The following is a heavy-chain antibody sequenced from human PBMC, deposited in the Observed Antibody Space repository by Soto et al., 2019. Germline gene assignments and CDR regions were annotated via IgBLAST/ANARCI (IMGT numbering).Heavy chain of an antibody. J-gene: IGHJ6*02. Sequence: PGGALGLSCAASGFTFRSYGMHWVRQAPGKGLQWVAVISYDGSNKYYADSVKGRFTISRDNSKNTLYLQMNSLRAEDTAVYYCAKDLTVVAARIYYYYGMDVWGQGTTVTVSS. CDR1: GFTFRSYG. CDR3: AKDLTVVAARIYYYYGMDV. D-gene: IGHD2-15*01. V-gene: IGHV3-30*18. CDR2: ISYDGSNK.